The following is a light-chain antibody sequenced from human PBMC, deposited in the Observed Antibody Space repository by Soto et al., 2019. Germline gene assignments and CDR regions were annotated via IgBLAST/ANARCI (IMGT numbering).Light chain of an antibody. V-gene: IGLV2-14*03. CDR2: EVS. CDR1: SSDVGGYNF. CDR3: SSCRGITALV. J-gene: IGLJ3*02. Sequence: QSALTQPASVPGSPGQSITISCTGTSSDVGGYNFVSWYQQRPGKAPKLMIYEVSSRPSGVSNRFSGSKSGNTASLTISGLQVEDEADYYCSSCRGITALVFGGGTKLTVL.